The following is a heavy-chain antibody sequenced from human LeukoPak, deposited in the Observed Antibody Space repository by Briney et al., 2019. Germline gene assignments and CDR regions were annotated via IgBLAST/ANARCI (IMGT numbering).Heavy chain of an antibody. CDR2: ISDTGGST. J-gene: IGHJ4*02. D-gene: IGHD2-15*01. V-gene: IGHV3-23*01. CDR3: AKALCSGGTCYYFDY. Sequence: GGSLRPFGAASGSTFSSNAWNGAAQAQGGGWKGSSGISDTGGSTYYADSVKGRFTISRDNSKNTLYLQMNSLRAEDTAVYYCAKALCSGGTCYYFDYWGQGTLVTVSS. CDR1: GSTFSSNA.